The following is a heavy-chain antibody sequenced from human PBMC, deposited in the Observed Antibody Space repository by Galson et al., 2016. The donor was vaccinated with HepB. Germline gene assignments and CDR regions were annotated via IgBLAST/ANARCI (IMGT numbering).Heavy chain of an antibody. J-gene: IGHJ4*02. CDR2: IYTSGST. Sequence: SETLSLTCTVSGGSISSYYWSWIRQPAGKGLEWIGRIYTSGSTNYNPSLKSRVTISLDTSKNQFSLKLSSVTAADTAVYYCAREVRTLWTPGIDFWGQGTLVTVSS. CDR3: AREVRTLWTPGIDF. D-gene: IGHD3-10*01. V-gene: IGHV4-4*07. CDR1: GGSISSYY.